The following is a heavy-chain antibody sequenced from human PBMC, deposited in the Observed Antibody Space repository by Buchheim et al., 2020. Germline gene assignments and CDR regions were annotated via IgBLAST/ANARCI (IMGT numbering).Heavy chain of an antibody. CDR3: AKALYNYGTENWFDP. V-gene: IGHV3-23*01. Sequence: EVQLLESGGGLVQPGGSLRLSCAASGFTFSSYAMSWVRQAPGKGLEWVSTISGSGWSTHYADSGKGRFPISRDNSKNTLYLQMNSLRAEDTAVYYCAKALYNYGTENWFDPWGQGTL. CDR2: ISGSGWST. J-gene: IGHJ5*02. CDR1: GFTFSSYA. D-gene: IGHD3-16*01.